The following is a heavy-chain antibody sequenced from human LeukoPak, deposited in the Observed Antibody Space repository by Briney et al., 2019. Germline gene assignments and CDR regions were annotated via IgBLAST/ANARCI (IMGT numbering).Heavy chain of an antibody. CDR1: GGTFSSYA. D-gene: IGHD5-24*01. J-gene: IGHJ4*02. V-gene: IGHV1-69*05. CDR3: ARDNGDGSTWRDPYYFDY. Sequence: GSSVKVSCKASGGTFSSYAISWVRQAPGQGLEWMGGIIPIFGTANYAQKFQGRVTITTDESTSTAYMELSGLRSEDTAVYYCARDNGDGSTWRDPYYFDYWGQGTLVTVSS. CDR2: IIPIFGTA.